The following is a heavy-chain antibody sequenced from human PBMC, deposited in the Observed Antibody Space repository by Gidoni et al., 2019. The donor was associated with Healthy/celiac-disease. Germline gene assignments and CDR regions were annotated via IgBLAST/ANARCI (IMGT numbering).Heavy chain of an antibody. V-gene: IGHV3-48*01. CDR2: ISSSSSTI. J-gene: IGHJ4*02. D-gene: IGHD5-18*01. CDR3: ARATDTAMAVEGVDY. CDR1: GFTFSSYS. Sequence: EVQLVESGGGLVQPGGSLRLSCAASGFTFSSYSMNWVRQAPGKGLEWVSYISSSSSTIYYADSVKGRFTISRDNAKNSLYLQMNSLRAEDTAVYYCARATDTAMAVEGVDYWGQGTLVTVSS.